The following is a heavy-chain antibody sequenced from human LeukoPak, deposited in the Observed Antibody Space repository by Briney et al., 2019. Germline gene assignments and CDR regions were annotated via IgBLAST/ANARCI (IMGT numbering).Heavy chain of an antibody. CDR2: IHSGDVA. CDR3: VKDETVSGVNYFAS. J-gene: IGHJ4*02. Sequence: GGSLRLSCAASGFTVSGNYISWLRQAPGKGLEWVSGIIHSGDVAFYVDSVKGRFTISRDNSKGTLYLQMSSLRAEDTAMYYCVKDETVSGVNYFASWGQGTLVTVSS. D-gene: IGHD3-10*01. V-gene: IGHV3-53*01. CDR1: GFTVSGNY.